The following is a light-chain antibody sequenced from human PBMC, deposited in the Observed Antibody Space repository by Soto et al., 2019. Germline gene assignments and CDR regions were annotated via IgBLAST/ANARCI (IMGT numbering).Light chain of an antibody. CDR2: GAS. V-gene: IGKV3-20*01. J-gene: IGKJ4*01. Sequence: EIVLTQSPGTLSLSPGGRATLSCRASQSVRSSYLAWYQQRPGQAPRLLLFGASFRATGIPDRFSGSGSGTDVALTISRLEPEDLAVYYCQHYGSPLTFGGGTKVEIK. CDR1: QSVRSSY. CDR3: QHYGSPLT.